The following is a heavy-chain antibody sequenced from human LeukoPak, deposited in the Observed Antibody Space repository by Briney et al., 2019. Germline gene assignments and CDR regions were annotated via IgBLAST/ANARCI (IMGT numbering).Heavy chain of an antibody. CDR3: AKDESGSLLWFGIDP. D-gene: IGHD3-10*01. V-gene: IGHV3-21*01. CDR2: ISSSSSYI. CDR1: GFTFSSYT. Sequence: GGSLRLSCAASGFTFSSYTMNWVRQAPGKGLEWVSSISSSSSYIYYVDSVKGRFTISRDNAKKSLYLQMNSLRAEDTAVYYCAKDESGSLLWFGIDPWGQGTLVTVSS. J-gene: IGHJ5*02.